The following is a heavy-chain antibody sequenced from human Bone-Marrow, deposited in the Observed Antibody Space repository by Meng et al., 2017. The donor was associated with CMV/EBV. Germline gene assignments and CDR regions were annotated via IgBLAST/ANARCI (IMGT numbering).Heavy chain of an antibody. V-gene: IGHV3-30*02. D-gene: IGHD3-9*01. CDR1: GFTFSSYG. CDR2: IRYDGSNK. J-gene: IGHJ6*01. CDR3: AKDDYDILTGYGINGMDA. Sequence: GESLKISCAASGFTFSSYGMHWVRQAPGKGLEWVAFIRYDGSNKYYADSVKGRFTISRDNSKNTLYLQMNSLRAEDTAVYYCAKDDYDILTGYGINGMDAWGQGTTVTVSS.